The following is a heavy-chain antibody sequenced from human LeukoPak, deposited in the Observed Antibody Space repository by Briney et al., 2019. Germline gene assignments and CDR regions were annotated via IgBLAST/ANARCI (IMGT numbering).Heavy chain of an antibody. CDR3: AALIVGAFWFDP. V-gene: IGHV1-69*13. D-gene: IGHD1-26*01. CDR1: GVTFSDYA. Sequence: PWASVKVSCKASGVTFSDYALNWVRQAPGQGLEWMGGIIPIFGTANYAQKFQGRVTITADESTSTAYMELSSLRSEDTAVYYCAALIVGAFWFDPWGQGTLVTVSS. CDR2: IIPIFGTA. J-gene: IGHJ5*02.